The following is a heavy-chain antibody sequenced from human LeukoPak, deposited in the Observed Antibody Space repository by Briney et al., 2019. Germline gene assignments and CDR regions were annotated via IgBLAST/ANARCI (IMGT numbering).Heavy chain of an antibody. CDR1: GGSISSGGYY. CDR2: IYYSGST. Sequence: PSETLSLTCTVSGGSISSGGYYWSWIRQHPGKGLEWIGYIYYSGSTYYNPSLKSRVTISVDTSKNQFSLKLSSVTAADAAVYYCARDPYCSSTSCYGNWVYWGQGTLVTVSS. CDR3: ARDPYCSSTSCYGNWVY. D-gene: IGHD2-2*01. J-gene: IGHJ4*02. V-gene: IGHV4-31*03.